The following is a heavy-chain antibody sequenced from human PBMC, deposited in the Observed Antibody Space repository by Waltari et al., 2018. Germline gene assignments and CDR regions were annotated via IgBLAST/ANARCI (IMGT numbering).Heavy chain of an antibody. V-gene: IGHV1-69*08. CDR2: IIPIFGTA. CDR1: GGTFSSYA. J-gene: IGHJ4*02. Sequence: QVQLVQSGAEVKKPGSSVKVSCKASGGTFSSYAISWVRQAPGQGLEWMGRIIPIFGTANYAQKFQGRVTITADKSTSTAYMELNSLRAEDTAVYYCARDPFPYGDPPQAFDYWGQGTLVTVSS. CDR3: ARDPFPYGDPPQAFDY. D-gene: IGHD4-17*01.